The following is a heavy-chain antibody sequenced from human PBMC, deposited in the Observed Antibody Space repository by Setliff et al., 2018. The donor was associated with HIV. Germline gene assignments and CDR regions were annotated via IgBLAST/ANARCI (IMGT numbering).Heavy chain of an antibody. CDR1: GGSFSGYY. CDR2: INHSGST. Sequence: TSETLSLTCAVYGGSFSGYYWSWIRQPPGKGLEWIGEINHSGSTNYNPSLKSRVTISLDTSKNQFSLKLRSVTAADTAVYYCARRTYYNSSGVDYWGQGTLVTVSS. V-gene: IGHV4-34*01. CDR3: ARRTYYNSSGVDY. J-gene: IGHJ4*02. D-gene: IGHD3-10*01.